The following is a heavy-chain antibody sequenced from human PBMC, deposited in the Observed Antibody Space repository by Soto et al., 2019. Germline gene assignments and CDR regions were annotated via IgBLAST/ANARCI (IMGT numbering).Heavy chain of an antibody. V-gene: IGHV1-3*01. D-gene: IGHD2-8*01. J-gene: IGHJ4*02. CDR1: GYTLTNYA. CDR2: IDPGSGKA. CDR3: TGDLNGGNPFDH. Sequence: QVQFVQSGAEVRKPGASVRVSCKPSGYTLTNYAIQWVRQAAGQSLEWLAWIDPGSGKATYSQKVQGRIIVSRDNSASTFYMDLSSLTSEDTAVYFCTGDLNGGNPFDHWGQGVLVTVSS.